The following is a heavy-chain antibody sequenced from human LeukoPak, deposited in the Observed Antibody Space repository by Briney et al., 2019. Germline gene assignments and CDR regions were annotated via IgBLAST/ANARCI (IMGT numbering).Heavy chain of an antibody. CDR3: ARELPPDPSQPIDY. J-gene: IGHJ4*02. V-gene: IGHV3-43D*03. CDR2: ITWDGGLT. Sequence: PGGFLRLSCAASGFTFDVYAMHWVRQPPGKGLEWVSLITWDGGLTYSADSVKGRFTISRDNSKNSLYLQMNSLRAEDTAVYYCARELPPDPSQPIDYWGQGTLVTVSS. CDR1: GFTFDVYA. D-gene: IGHD1-14*01.